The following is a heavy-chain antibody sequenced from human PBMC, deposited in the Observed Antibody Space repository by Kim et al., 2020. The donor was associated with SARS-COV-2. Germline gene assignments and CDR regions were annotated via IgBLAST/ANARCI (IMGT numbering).Heavy chain of an antibody. V-gene: IGHV1-8*01. D-gene: IGHD6-19*01. CDR3: ARHCSGQNDNWFDP. CDR1: GYTFTSYD. CDR2: MNPNSGNT. Sequence: ASVKVSCKASGYTFTSYDINWVRQATGQGLEWLGWMNPNSGNTGYAEKFRGRITMTREISTNTAYMGLSSLTSEDMAVYYCARHCSGQNDNWFDPWGHGTLVTVSS. J-gene: IGHJ5*02.